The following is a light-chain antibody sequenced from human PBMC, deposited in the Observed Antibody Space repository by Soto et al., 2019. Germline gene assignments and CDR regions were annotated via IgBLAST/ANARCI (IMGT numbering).Light chain of an antibody. CDR2: GAS. J-gene: IGKJ4*01. V-gene: IGKV3-20*01. CDR3: QRYGNSLT. CDR1: QSVSSSY. Sequence: EIVLTQSPGSLSLSPGERATLSCTASQSVSSSYLAWYQQKPGQAPRLLIYGASSRAIGIPDRFSGSGSGTDFTLTISCLEPEDFAVYYCQRYGNSLTFGGGTKVEIK.